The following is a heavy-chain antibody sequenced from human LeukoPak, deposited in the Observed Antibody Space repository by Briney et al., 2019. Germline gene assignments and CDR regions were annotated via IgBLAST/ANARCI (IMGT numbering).Heavy chain of an antibody. CDR2: TCYRSKWRN. V-gene: IGHV6-1*01. CDR3: ARGTGDSCKD. J-gene: IGHJ4*02. Sequence: SQTLSLTCAISGDIVSSNSASWNWIRQSPSRGLEWLGRTCYRSKWRNDYAVSVKSRITISPDTSKNQFSLQLNSVTPEDTAVYYCARGTGDSCKDWGLGTLVTVSS. CDR1: GDIVSSNSAS. D-gene: IGHD3-22*01.